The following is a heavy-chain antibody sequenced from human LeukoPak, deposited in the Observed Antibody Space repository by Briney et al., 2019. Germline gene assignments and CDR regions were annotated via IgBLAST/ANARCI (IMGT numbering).Heavy chain of an antibody. J-gene: IGHJ4*02. D-gene: IGHD5-12*01. Sequence: PWGSLRLSCSASGFNFINHYMSWVRQAPGKGLECVAKIKPDGSEKYYVDSVKGRLTISRDNSKNSLFLHLNSLRAEDTAVYYCVREIWWRFDYWGQGSLVTVSS. CDR1: GFNFINHY. V-gene: IGHV3-7*01. CDR2: IKPDGSEK. CDR3: VREIWWRFDY.